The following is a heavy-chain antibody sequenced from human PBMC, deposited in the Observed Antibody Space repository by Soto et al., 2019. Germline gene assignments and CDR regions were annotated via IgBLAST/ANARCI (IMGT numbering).Heavy chain of an antibody. CDR2: ISSNGGST. Sequence: PGGSLRLSCSASGFTFSSYAMHWVRQAPGKGLEYVSAISSNGGSTYYADSVKGRFTISRDNSKNTLYLQMSSLRAEDTAVYYCARDRPVRAYYYDSSGYLRAFDIWGQGTMVTVS. CDR1: GFTFSSYA. V-gene: IGHV3-64D*06. D-gene: IGHD3-22*01. CDR3: ARDRPVRAYYYDSSGYLRAFDI. J-gene: IGHJ3*02.